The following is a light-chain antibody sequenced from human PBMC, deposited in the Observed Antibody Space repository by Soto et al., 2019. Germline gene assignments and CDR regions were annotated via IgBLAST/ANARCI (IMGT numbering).Light chain of an antibody. Sequence: EIVLTQSPGTLSLSPGERATLSCRASQSVSSSYLACYQQKPGPAPRLLIYGASSRATGIPDTFSGSGSGTEFAFTISRLEPEDFAVYYCQQYGSTTPPLTFGGGTKVEIK. J-gene: IGKJ4*01. CDR2: GAS. CDR3: QQYGSTTPPLT. V-gene: IGKV3-20*01. CDR1: QSVSSSY.